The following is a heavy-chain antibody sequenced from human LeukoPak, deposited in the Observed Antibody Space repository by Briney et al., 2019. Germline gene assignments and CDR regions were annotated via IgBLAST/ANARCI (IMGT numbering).Heavy chain of an antibody. D-gene: IGHD6-13*01. J-gene: IGHJ3*02. V-gene: IGHV4-4*08. Sequence: ASETLSLTCTVSDDSISDYYRGWIRQPPGKGLEWIGRIYTSGSTNYNPSLKSRVTISVDTSKNQFSLKLSSVTAADTAVYYCAREGSSSWQYDAFDIWGQGTMVTVSS. CDR3: AREGSSSWQYDAFDI. CDR2: IYTSGST. CDR1: DDSISDYY.